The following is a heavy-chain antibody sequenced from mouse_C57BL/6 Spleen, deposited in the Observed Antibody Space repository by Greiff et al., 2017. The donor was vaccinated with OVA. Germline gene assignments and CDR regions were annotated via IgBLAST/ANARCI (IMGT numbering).Heavy chain of an antibody. Sequence: QVQLQQPGTELVKPGASVQLSCKASGYTFTSYWMHWVKQRPGQGLEWIGNINPSNGVTNYNEKFKSKATLTVDKSSSTAYMQLSSLTSEDSAVYYGARGLSWDPWFAYWGQGTLVTVSA. D-gene: IGHD4-1*01. CDR2: INPSNGVT. CDR3: ARGLSWDPWFAY. J-gene: IGHJ3*01. CDR1: GYTFTSYW. V-gene: IGHV1-53*01.